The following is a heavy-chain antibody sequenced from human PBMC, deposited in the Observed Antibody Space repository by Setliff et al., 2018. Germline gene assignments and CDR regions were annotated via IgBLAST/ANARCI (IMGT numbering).Heavy chain of an antibody. CDR3: ARGLVTIFGVVIMSPPWFDP. J-gene: IGHJ5*02. CDR2: IYYIGST. V-gene: IGHV4-59*11. CDR1: GGSISSHY. Sequence: PSETLSLTCTVSGGSISSHYWSWIRQPPGKGLEWIGYIYYIGSTNYNPSLKSRVTISVDTSKNQFSLKLSSVTAADTAVYYCARGLVTIFGVVIMSPPWFDPWGQGTLVTVSS. D-gene: IGHD3-3*01.